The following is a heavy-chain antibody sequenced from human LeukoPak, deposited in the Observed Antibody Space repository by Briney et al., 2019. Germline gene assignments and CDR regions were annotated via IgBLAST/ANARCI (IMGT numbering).Heavy chain of an antibody. V-gene: IGHV3-21*01. J-gene: IGHJ4*02. CDR3: ARGPPHDYGGNRDY. CDR2: IITSSTYK. CDR1: GFTFSSYS. Sequence: GGSLRLSCAASGFTFSSYSMNWVHQAPGKGLEWVSSIITSSTYKYYADSVKGRFTVSRDNAKNSLYLQMNSLRAEDTAVYYCARGPPHDYGGNRDYWGQGTLVTVSS. D-gene: IGHD4-23*01.